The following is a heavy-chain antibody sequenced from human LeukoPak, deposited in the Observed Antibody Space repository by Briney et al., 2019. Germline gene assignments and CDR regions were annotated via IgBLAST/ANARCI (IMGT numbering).Heavy chain of an antibody. CDR2: INPNSGGT. J-gene: IGHJ4*02. CDR3: ARGGSSWYAAHY. CDR1: GYTFTGYY. V-gene: IGHV1-2*06. D-gene: IGHD6-13*01. Sequence: ASVKVSCKASGYTFTGYYMHWVRQAPGRGLEWMGRINPNSGGTNYAQKFQGRVTMTRDTSISTAYMELSRLRSDDTAMYYCARGGSSWYAAHYWGQGTLVTVSS.